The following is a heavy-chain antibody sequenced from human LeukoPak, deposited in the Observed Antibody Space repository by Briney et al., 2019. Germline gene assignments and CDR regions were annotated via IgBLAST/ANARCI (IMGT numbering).Heavy chain of an antibody. CDR3: ARFCSKGSSWYYAFDI. CDR1: GGSISSSNW. J-gene: IGHJ3*02. D-gene: IGHD6-13*01. Sequence: SETLSLTCAVSGGSISSSNWWSWVRQPPGKGLEWIGEIYHSGSTNYNPSLKRRVTKSVDKSMNQFSLKLSSVPAADTAVYYCARFCSKGSSWYYAFDIWGQGTMVTVSS. V-gene: IGHV4-4*02. CDR2: IYHSGST.